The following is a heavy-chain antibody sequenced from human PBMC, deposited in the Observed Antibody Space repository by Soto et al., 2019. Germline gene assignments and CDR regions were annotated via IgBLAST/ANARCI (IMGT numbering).Heavy chain of an antibody. V-gene: IGHV3-23*01. CDR1: GFTFGSYA. CDR3: AKHRGSTPPNYSDY. D-gene: IGHD2-15*01. J-gene: IGHJ4*02. Sequence: EVQLLESGGGLVQPGGSLRLSCAASGFTFGSYAVSWVRQAPGTGLEWVSSIIKSGSSTYYADSVKGRFTISRDNSKSTLLQQMNSMTAEDTAGYYCAKHRGSTPPNYSDYWGQGTLVTVSS. CDR2: IIKSGSST.